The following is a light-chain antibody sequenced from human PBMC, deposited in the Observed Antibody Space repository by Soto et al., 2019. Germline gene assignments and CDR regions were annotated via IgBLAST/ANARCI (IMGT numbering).Light chain of an antibody. Sequence: DIVMTQSPDSLAVSLGERATTNCKTSQPVLHSSNNRHNLPRYQQKPGQLPKYLIYCASSRESRFPDRFTGSASGTDFTLTISRLQAEDVAVYYCHQYYITPLTFGPGTKVDLK. J-gene: IGKJ3*01. CDR1: QPVLHSSNNRHN. CDR3: HQYYITPLT. CDR2: CAS. V-gene: IGKV4-1*01.